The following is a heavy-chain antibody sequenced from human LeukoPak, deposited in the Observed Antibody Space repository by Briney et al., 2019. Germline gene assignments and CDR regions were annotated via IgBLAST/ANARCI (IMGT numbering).Heavy chain of an antibody. CDR3: ARATPEFLGGWLQSAAFDI. CDR2: IYYSGST. D-gene: IGHD5-24*01. CDR1: GGYISSYY. V-gene: IGHV4-59*01. Sequence: NPSETLSLTCTVSGGYISSYYWSWIRQPPGKGLEWIGYIYYSGSTNYNPSLKSRVTISVDTSKNQFSLRLSSVTAADTAVYYRARATPEFLGGWLQSAAFDIWGQGTMVTVSS. J-gene: IGHJ3*02.